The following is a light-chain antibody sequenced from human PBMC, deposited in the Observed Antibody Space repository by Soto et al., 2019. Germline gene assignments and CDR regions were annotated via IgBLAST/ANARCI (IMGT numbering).Light chain of an antibody. J-gene: IGLJ2*01. CDR3: GSYTSHTPI. CDR2: EVS. V-gene: IGLV2-14*01. Sequence: QSALTQPASVSGSPGQSITISCTGTSSDVGRYDYVSWYQHHPGKAPKLMIYEVSSRPSGVSHRFSGSESGNKASLTISGLQAEDEADYYCGSYTSHTPIFGGGTKLTVL. CDR1: SSDVGRYDY.